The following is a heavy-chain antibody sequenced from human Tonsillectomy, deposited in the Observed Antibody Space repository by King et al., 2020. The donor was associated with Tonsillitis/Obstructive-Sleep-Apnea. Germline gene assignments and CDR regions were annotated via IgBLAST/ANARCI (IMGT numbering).Heavy chain of an antibody. V-gene: IGHV4-59*08. D-gene: IGHD3-16*01. CDR2: IYYSGST. CDR1: GGSISSYC. J-gene: IGHJ6*03. CDR3: AWGAASSSYYIAV. Sequence: MQLQESGPGLVKPSETLSLTCTVSGGSISSYCWSWIRQPPGKGLGWIGYIYYSGSTNYNHSLKSRVTISVDTSKNKFSLKLISVTSADTAVYYCAWGAASSSYYIAVWGQGTTVTVSS.